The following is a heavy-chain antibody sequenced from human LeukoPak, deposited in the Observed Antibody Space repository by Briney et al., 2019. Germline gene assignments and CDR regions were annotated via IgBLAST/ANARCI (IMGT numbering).Heavy chain of an antibody. D-gene: IGHD3-22*01. V-gene: IGHV3-23*01. CDR1: GGSISNEN. CDR2: ISGSGDNT. J-gene: IGHJ4*02. CDR3: AKGSYYDSSGSFYFDY. Sequence: PSETLSLNCAVSGGSISNENWWGWVRQAPGKGLEWVSGISGSGDNTYYADSVKGRFTISRDNSKNTLYVQVNSLGTEDTAAYYCAKGSYYDSSGSFYFDYWGQGTLVTVSS.